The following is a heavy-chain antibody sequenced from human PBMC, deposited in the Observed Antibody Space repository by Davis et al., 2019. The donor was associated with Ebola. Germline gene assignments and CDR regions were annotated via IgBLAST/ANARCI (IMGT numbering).Heavy chain of an antibody. D-gene: IGHD2-21*02. CDR2: MNSAGSFA. J-gene: IGHJ1*01. Sequence: PGGSLRLSCVASGFTFSGYTMHWVRQAPGKGLEWVSSMNSAGSFAYYADSVKGRFTISRDNAKDSLYLHMNSLRAEDTAVYYCAKSGGDCYSRGDCYFQHWGQGALVTVSS. CDR1: GFTFSGYT. CDR3: AKSGGDCYSRGDCYFQH. V-gene: IGHV3-21*01.